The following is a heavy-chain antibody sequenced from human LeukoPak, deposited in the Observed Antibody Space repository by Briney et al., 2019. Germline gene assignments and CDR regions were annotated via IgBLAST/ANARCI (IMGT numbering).Heavy chain of an antibody. CDR1: GGTFSSYA. Sequence: SVKVSCKASGGTFSSYAISWVRQAPGQGLEWMGGIIPIFGTANYAQKFQGRVTITTDESTSTAYMELSSLRSEDTAVYYCARNGFSYGYGYYYYMDVWGKGTTVTVSS. CDR2: IIPIFGTA. CDR3: ARNGFSYGYGYYYYMDV. V-gene: IGHV1-69*05. D-gene: IGHD5-18*01. J-gene: IGHJ6*03.